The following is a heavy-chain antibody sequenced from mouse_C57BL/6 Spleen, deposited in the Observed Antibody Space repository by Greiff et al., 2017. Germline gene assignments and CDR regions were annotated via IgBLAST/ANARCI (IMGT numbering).Heavy chain of an antibody. CDR1: GFNIKDYY. CDR3: AREVKKLRRDYYAMDY. V-gene: IGHV14-2*01. J-gene: IGHJ4*01. CDR2: IDPEDGET. D-gene: IGHD2-4*01. Sequence: VHVKQSGAELVKPGASVKLSCTASGFNIKDYYMHWVKQRTEQGLVWIGRIDPEDGETKYAPKFQGKATITADTSSNTAYLQLSSLTSENTDVYYCAREVKKLRRDYYAMDYWGQGTSVTVSS.